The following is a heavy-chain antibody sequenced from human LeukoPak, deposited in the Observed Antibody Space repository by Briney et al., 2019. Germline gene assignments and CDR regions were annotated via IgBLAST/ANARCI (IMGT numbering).Heavy chain of an antibody. CDR3: ARGGSDSSSDY. J-gene: IGHJ4*02. V-gene: IGHV4-4*07. D-gene: IGHD6-13*01. CDR1: GGSISSYY. CDR2: IYTSGST. Sequence: TSETLSLTCTVSGGSISSYYWSWIRQPAGKGLEWIGRIYTSGSTSYNPSLKSRVTMSVDTSKNQFSLKLSSVTAADTAVYYCARGGSDSSSDYWGQGTLVTVSS.